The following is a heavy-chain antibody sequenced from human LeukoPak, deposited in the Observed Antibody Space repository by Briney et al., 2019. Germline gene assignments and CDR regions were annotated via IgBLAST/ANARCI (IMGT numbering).Heavy chain of an antibody. V-gene: IGHV1-2*02. J-gene: IGHJ2*01. D-gene: IGHD3/OR15-3a*01. CDR2: INPKSGGT. CDR1: GYTFTGHY. CDR3: ARDPGLKGSYWYFDL. Sequence: GTSVKVSCKASGYTFTGHYLHWVRQAPGQGPEWMGWINPKSGGTNYAQKYQSRVTMTRDTSISTAYMEVSRLRSDDTAVYYCARDPGLKGSYWYFDLWGRGTLVTVSS.